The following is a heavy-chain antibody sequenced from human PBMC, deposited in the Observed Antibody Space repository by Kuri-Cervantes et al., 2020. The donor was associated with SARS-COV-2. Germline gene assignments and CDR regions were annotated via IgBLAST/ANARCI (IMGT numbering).Heavy chain of an antibody. Sequence: ASVKVSCKASGYTFTSYDINWVRQATGQGLEWMGWMNPNSGNTGYAQKFQGRATMARNTSISTAYMELSSLRSEDTAVYYCATASAVVVPTNWFDPWGQGTLVTVSS. J-gene: IGHJ5*02. CDR3: ATASAVVVPTNWFDP. CDR1: GYTFTSYD. D-gene: IGHD2-2*01. V-gene: IGHV1-8*01. CDR2: MNPNSGNT.